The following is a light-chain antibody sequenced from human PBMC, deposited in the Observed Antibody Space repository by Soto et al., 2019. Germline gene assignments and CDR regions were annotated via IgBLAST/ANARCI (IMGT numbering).Light chain of an antibody. CDR1: QRVGNN. V-gene: IGKV3-15*01. J-gene: IGKJ4*01. Sequence: EMVLTQSPDTLSVSPGERATLSCRASQRVGNNFARYQQKPGQAPRLLIYGASTRATGIPARFSGSGSGTEFTLTLSSLQSEDFAVYYCQQYNNWPLTFGGGTKVEIK. CDR3: QQYNNWPLT. CDR2: GAS.